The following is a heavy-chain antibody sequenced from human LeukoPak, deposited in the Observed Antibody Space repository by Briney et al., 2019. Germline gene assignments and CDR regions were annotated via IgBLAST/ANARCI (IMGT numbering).Heavy chain of an antibody. D-gene: IGHD2-21*01. Sequence: GGSLRLSCAAAGFTFARSEMNWVRQAPGKGLEWISSSSMYYADSVKGRFTISRENAKQTLYLQMNSLRPEDTAVYYCARAGDKVTANWYFDLWGRGTLVTVSS. J-gene: IGHJ2*01. V-gene: IGHV3-48*03. CDR3: ARAGDKVTANWYFDL. CDR2: SSM. CDR1: GFTFARSE.